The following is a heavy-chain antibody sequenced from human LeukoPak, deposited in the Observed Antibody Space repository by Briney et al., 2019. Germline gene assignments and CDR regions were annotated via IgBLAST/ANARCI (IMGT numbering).Heavy chain of an antibody. V-gene: IGHV3-53*01. CDR2: IYSGGST. D-gene: IGHD2-21*02. CDR3: ARDLGVFYCGGDCLGFDY. J-gene: IGHJ4*02. Sequence: GGSLRLSCAASGFTVSSNYMSWVRQAPGKGLEWVSVIYSGGSTYYADSVKGRFTISRDNSKNTLYLQMNSLRAEDTAVYYCARDLGVFYCGGDCLGFDYWGPGTLVTVSS. CDR1: GFTVSSNY.